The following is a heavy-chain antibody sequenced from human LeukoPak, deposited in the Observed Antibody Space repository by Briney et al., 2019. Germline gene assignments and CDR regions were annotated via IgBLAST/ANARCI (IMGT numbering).Heavy chain of an antibody. V-gene: IGHV3-74*01. D-gene: IGHD3-22*01. CDR3: AIQYYYDSSGYYPDAFDI. CDR2: INSDGSST. Sequence: GGSLRLSCAASGFTFRTYNMNWVRQAPGKGLVWVSRINSDGSSTSYADSVKGRFTISRDNAKNTLYLQMNSLRAEDTAVYYCAIQYYYDSSGYYPDAFDIWGQGTMVTVSS. CDR1: GFTFRTYN. J-gene: IGHJ3*02.